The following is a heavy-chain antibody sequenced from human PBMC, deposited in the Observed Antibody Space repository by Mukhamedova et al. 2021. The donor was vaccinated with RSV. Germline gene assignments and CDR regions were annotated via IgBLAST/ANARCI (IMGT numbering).Heavy chain of an antibody. D-gene: IGHD3-10*01. V-gene: IGHV3-23*01. CDR3: AKDDGSHYYGSESYYRLVGAFDI. CDR2: ISGSGGST. J-gene: IGHJ3*02. Sequence: VRQAPGKGLEWVSAISGSGGSTYYADSVKGRFTISRDNSKNTLYLQMNSLRAEDTAVYYCAKDDGSHYYGSESYYRLVGAFDIWG.